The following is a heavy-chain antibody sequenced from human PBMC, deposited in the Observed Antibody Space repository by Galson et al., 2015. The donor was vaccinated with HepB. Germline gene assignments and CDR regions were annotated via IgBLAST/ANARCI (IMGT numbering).Heavy chain of an antibody. J-gene: IGHJ6*02. CDR3: ARDTHCSGGSCTLPGVYYYGMDV. CDR1: GDSVSSNSAA. D-gene: IGHD2-15*01. V-gene: IGHV6-1*01. CDR2: TYYRSKWYN. Sequence: CAISGDSVSSNSAAWNWIRQSPSRGLEWLGRTYYRSKWYNDYAVSVKSRITINPDTSKNQFSLQLNSVTPEDTAVYYCARDTHCSGGSCTLPGVYYYGMDVWGQGTTVTVSS.